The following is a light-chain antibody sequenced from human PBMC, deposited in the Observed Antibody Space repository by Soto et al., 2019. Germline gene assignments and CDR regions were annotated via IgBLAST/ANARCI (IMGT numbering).Light chain of an antibody. CDR3: SSYTSSRTYV. CDR2: EVS. V-gene: IGLV2-14*01. CDR1: ISDVGGYNY. J-gene: IGLJ1*01. Sequence: QSVLTQPSSLSGSPGQSITISCTGTISDVGGYNYASWSQQHPGKAPQLMIYEVSKRPSGVSNRFSGSKSGNTASLTISGLQAEDEADYYCSSYTSSRTYVFGTGTKVTVL.